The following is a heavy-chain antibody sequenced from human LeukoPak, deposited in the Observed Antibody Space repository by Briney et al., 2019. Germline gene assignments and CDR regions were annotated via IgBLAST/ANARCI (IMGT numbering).Heavy chain of an antibody. CDR1: GYSISSGYY. D-gene: IGHD4-17*01. V-gene: IGHV4-38-2*02. CDR2: IYHSGST. CDR3: ARHVTTRPGRFGSRLAQFDY. J-gene: IGHJ4*02. Sequence: SETLSLTCTVSGYSISSGYYWGWIRQPPGKGLEWIGSIYHSGSTYYNPSLKSRVTISVDTSKNQFSLKLSSVTAADTAVYYCARHVTTRPGRFGSRLAQFDYWGQGTLVTVSS.